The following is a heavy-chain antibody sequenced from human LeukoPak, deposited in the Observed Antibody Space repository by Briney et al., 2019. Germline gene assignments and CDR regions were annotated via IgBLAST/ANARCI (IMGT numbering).Heavy chain of an antibody. Sequence: SETLSLTCAVYGGSFSGYYWSWIRQPPGKGLEWIGEINHSGSTNYNPSLKGRVTISVDTSKNQFSLKLSSVTAADTAVYYCATHYYGSGSYLFDPWGQGTLVTVSS. CDR1: GGSFSGYY. J-gene: IGHJ5*02. V-gene: IGHV4-34*01. D-gene: IGHD3-10*01. CDR2: INHSGST. CDR3: ATHYYGSGSYLFDP.